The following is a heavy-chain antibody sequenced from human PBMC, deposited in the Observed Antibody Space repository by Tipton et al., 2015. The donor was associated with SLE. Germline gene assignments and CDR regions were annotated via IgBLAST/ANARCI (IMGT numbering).Heavy chain of an antibody. CDR1: GGSISSYY. Sequence: TLSLTCTVSGGSISSYYWSWIRQPAGKGLEWIGRIYTSGSTNYNPSLKSRVTMSVDTSKNQFSLKLSSVTAADTAVYYCAREGRATRGNNWFDPWGQGTLVTVSS. D-gene: IGHD1-26*01. CDR2: IYTSGST. J-gene: IGHJ5*02. CDR3: AREGRATRGNNWFDP. V-gene: IGHV4-4*07.